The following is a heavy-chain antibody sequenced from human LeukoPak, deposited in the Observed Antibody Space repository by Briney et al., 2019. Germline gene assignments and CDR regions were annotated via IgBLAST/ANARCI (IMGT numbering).Heavy chain of an antibody. J-gene: IGHJ4*02. Sequence: RSRSLARAADRFTFSSEWMRCVSPADENGRGWVANIKQDGSEKYFVDSVTGRFTISRDNAKNSLYLQMNSLRAEDTAVYYCARELELTYFDYWGQGTLVTVSS. V-gene: IGHV3-7*01. D-gene: IGHD1-7*01. CDR1: RFTFSSEW. CDR3: ARELELTYFDY. CDR2: IKQDGSEK.